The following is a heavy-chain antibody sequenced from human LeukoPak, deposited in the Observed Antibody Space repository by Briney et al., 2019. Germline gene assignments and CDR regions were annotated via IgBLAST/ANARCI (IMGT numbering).Heavy chain of an antibody. J-gene: IGHJ5*02. D-gene: IGHD6-13*01. CDR2: IIPIFGTA. V-gene: IGHV1-69*06. Sequence: GASVKVSCKASGGTFSSYAISWVRQAPGQGLEWMGGIIPIFGTANYAQKFQGRVTITADKSTSTAYMELSSLRSEDTAVYYCARELYSSSLNWFDPWGQGTLVTVSS. CDR1: GGTFSSYA. CDR3: ARELYSSSLNWFDP.